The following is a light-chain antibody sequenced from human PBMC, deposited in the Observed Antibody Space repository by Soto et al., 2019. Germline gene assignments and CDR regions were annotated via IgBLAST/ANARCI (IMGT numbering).Light chain of an antibody. CDR1: QSISSW. V-gene: IGKV1-5*01. CDR2: DAS. Sequence: DIQMTQSPSTLSAAVGDRVTITCRASQSISSWLAWYQQKPVKAHKLLNYDASSLESGVPSRFSGSGSGTEFTLTISSLQPDDFATYYCQQYNSYSLAFGQGTKV. J-gene: IGKJ1*01. CDR3: QQYNSYSLA.